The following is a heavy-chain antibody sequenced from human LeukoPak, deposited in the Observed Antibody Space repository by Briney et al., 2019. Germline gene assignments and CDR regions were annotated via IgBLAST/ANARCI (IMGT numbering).Heavy chain of an antibody. Sequence: PSETLSLTCTVSGGSISSGSYYWSWLRQPAGKGLEWIGRIYTSGSTNYNPSLMSRVTISVGTSKNQFSLKLSSVTAADTAVYYCARESYRMAEENQWGKGTTVTVSS. CDR2: IYTSGST. J-gene: IGHJ6*04. D-gene: IGHD3-16*02. CDR3: ARESYRMAEENQ. CDR1: GGSISSGSYY. V-gene: IGHV4-61*02.